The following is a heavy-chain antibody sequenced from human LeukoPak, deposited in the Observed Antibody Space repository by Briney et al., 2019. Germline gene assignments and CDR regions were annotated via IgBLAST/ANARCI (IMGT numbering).Heavy chain of an antibody. CDR2: IRFDGSIK. D-gene: IGHD1-26*01. J-gene: IGHJ4*02. Sequence: GGSLRLSCAASGFTFSSSGMHWVRQAPGKGLEWVAFIRFDGSIKNYADSVKGRFTISRDDSKNTLYLQMNSLRAEDTAVFYCVKARSGTYYFDYWGQGTLVTVSS. CDR1: GFTFSSSG. V-gene: IGHV3-30*02. CDR3: VKARSGTYYFDY.